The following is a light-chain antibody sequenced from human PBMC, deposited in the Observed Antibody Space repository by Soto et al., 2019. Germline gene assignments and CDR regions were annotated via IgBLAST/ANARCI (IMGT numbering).Light chain of an antibody. CDR2: GAS. CDR1: QSVSSSY. Sequence: EIVLTQSPGTLSLSPGERATLSCRASQSVSSSYFAWYQQKPGQAPRLLIYGASSRATGLPDRFSGSGSGTDFTLTISRLEPDDFAVYYCQHYGSSPLTFGQGTKLEIK. J-gene: IGKJ2*01. CDR3: QHYGSSPLT. V-gene: IGKV3-20*01.